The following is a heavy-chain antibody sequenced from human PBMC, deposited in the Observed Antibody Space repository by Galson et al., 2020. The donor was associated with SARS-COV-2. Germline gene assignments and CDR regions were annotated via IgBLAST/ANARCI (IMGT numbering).Heavy chain of an antibody. Sequence: SETMSLTCTVYGGSISSYSWSWIRQPAGKGLEWIGRIHTSGSTNYNPSLKRRVTMSVDTSKHQFSLKLSSVTAADTAVYYCARDRSPTIFGSTDAFDIWGQGTMVTVSS. CDR3: ARDRSPTIFGSTDAFDI. D-gene: IGHD3-3*01. CDR2: IHTSGST. V-gene: IGHV4-4*07. CDR1: GGSISSYS. J-gene: IGHJ3*02.